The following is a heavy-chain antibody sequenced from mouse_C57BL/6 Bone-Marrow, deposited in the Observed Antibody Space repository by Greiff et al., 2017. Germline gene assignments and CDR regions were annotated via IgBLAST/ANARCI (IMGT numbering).Heavy chain of an antibody. CDR2: IRSKSNNYAT. CDR1: GFSFNTYA. Sequence: EVKLVESGGGLVQPKGSLKLSCAASGFSFNTYAMNWVRQAPGKGLEWVARIRSKSNNYATYYADSVKDRFTIPRDDSESMLYLQMNNLKTEDTAMYYCVRLTYYYAMDDWGKGTSVTVSS. CDR3: VRLTYYYAMDD. J-gene: IGHJ4*01. V-gene: IGHV10-1*01. D-gene: IGHD1-1*01.